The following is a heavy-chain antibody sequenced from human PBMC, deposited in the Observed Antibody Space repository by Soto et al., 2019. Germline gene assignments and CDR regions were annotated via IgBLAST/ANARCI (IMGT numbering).Heavy chain of an antibody. J-gene: IGHJ5*01. CDR2: ISYDGSNK. CDR3: ARRYKDGRRDCISTSCLFDP. V-gene: IGHV3-30-3*01. Sequence: GGSLRLSCGASGFTFSSYAMHWVRQAPGKGLEWVAVISYDGSNKYYADSVKGRFTISRDNSKNTLYLQMNSLRPEDTAVYYCARRYKDGRRDCISTSCLFDPWGQGALVTVSS. D-gene: IGHD2-2*01. CDR1: GFTFSSYA.